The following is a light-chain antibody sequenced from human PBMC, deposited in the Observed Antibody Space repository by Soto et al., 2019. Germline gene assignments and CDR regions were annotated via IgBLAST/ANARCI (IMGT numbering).Light chain of an antibody. CDR3: HHFYTWPPKG. CDR1: QNISTN. J-gene: IGKJ1*01. CDR2: SAS. V-gene: IGKV3-15*01. Sequence: DIVMTQSPDTLSLSPGERATLSCRASQNISTNVAWYQQKPGQAPRLLLLSASSRLSDIPARFSGSGSGTEFTLTISGLQSEDVAVYYCHHFYTWPPKGFCQGTKVDIK.